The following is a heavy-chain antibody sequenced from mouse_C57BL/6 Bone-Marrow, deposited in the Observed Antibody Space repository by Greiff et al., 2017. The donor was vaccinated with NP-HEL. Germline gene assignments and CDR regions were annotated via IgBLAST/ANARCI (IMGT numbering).Heavy chain of an antibody. CDR1: GYAFSSYW. D-gene: IGHD1-1*01. CDR3: ARGDYGSSQVGYAMDY. CDR2: IYTGDGDT. Sequence: QVQLQQSGAELVKPGASVKISCKASGYAFSSYWMNWVKERPGKGLEWIGQIYTGDGDTKYNGKFKGKATLTADKSSSTAYMQVSSLTSEDSAVYFCARGDYGSSQVGYAMDYWGQGTSVTVSS. V-gene: IGHV1-80*01. J-gene: IGHJ4*01.